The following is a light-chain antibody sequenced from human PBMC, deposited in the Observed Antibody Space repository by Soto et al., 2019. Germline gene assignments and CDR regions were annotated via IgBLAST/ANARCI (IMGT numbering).Light chain of an antibody. CDR1: QTISSTN. J-gene: IGKJ1*01. CDR2: GTS. V-gene: IGKV3-20*01. Sequence: EIVLTQSPGTLSVSPGERATLSCRASQTISSTNLAWYQQKPGQAPSLLIYGTSSRATGLPDRFSGSGSGTDFTLTISRREPEDSAIYYCQQYGSWTFGQGTKVEI. CDR3: QQYGSWT.